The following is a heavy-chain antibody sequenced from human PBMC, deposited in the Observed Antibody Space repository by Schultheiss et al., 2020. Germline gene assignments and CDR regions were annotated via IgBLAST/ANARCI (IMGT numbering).Heavy chain of an antibody. CDR3: ARDCRYSSSWYEKGYYYYGMDV. Sequence: SETLSLTCAVSGYSISSGYYWGWIRQPPGKGLEWIGSIYHSGSTYYNPSLKSRVTISVDTSKNQFSLKLSSVTAADTAVYYCARDCRYSSSWYEKGYYYYGMDVWGQGTTVTVSS. D-gene: IGHD6-13*01. CDR1: GYSISSGYY. CDR2: IYHSGST. J-gene: IGHJ6*02. V-gene: IGHV4-38-2*02.